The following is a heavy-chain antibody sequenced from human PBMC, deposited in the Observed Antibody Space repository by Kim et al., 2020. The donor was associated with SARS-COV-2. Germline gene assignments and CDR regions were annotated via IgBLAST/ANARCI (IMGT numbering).Heavy chain of an antibody. Sequence: SETLSLTCTVSGGSISSYYWSWIRQPAGKGLEWIGRIYTSGSTNYNPSLKSRVTMSVDTSKNQFSLKLSSVTAADTAVYYCAISSGWSDSLAPHPLDYWGQGTLVTVSS. J-gene: IGHJ4*02. D-gene: IGHD6-19*01. CDR2: IYTSGST. CDR3: AISSGWSDSLAPHPLDY. V-gene: IGHV4-4*07. CDR1: GGSISSYY.